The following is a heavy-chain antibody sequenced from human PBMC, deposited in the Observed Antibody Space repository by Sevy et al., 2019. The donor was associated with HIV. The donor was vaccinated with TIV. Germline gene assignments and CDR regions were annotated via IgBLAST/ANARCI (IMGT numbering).Heavy chain of an antibody. J-gene: IGHJ4*02. D-gene: IGHD7-27*01. CDR2: VSSAGSEI. CDR1: GFTFSTYA. Sequence: GGFLRLSCAVSGFTFSTYAMHWVRQAPGKGLECVAIVSSAGSEINYADSVKGRFTISRDNSRNTLYLQMNSLRTEDPALYYCARDQLGSIDYWGQGTLVTVSS. V-gene: IGHV3-30-3*01. CDR3: ARDQLGSIDY.